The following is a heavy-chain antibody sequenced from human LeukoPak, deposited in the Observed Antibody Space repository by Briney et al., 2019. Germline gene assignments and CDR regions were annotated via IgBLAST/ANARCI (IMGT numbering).Heavy chain of an antibody. J-gene: IGHJ5*02. V-gene: IGHV3-15*01. CDR3: TTSPSSSWYWFDP. CDR2: IKSKTDGGTT. Sequence: GGSLRLSCAASGFTFSSYEMNWVRQAPGKGLEWVGRIKSKTDGGTTDYAAPVKGRFTISRDDSKNTLYLQMNSLKTEDTAVYYCTTSPSSSWYWFDPWGQGTLVTVSS. CDR1: GFTFSSYE. D-gene: IGHD6-13*01.